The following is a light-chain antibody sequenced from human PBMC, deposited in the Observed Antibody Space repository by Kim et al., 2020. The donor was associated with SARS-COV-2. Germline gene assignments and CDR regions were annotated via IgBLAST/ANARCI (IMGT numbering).Light chain of an antibody. CDR3: SSHTTSSTYV. CDR1: NSDVGYYNS. V-gene: IGLV2-14*03. CDR2: DVW. Sequence: GPSITITCTGTNSDVGYYNSVAWYQQHTGNAPKLIIYDVWERASGLSNRFSGSQSGNTASLTIYGLRAEDKADYYCSSHTTSSTYVFGSGTKVTVL. J-gene: IGLJ1*01.